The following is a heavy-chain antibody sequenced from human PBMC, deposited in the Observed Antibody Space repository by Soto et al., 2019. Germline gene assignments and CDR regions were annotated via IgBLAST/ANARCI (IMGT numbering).Heavy chain of an antibody. J-gene: IGHJ4*02. Sequence: QVQLVESGGGVVQPGRSLRLSCAASGFTFSSYAMHWVRQAPGKGLEWVAVISYDGSNKYYADSVKGRFTISRDNSKNTLYLQMNSLRAEDTAVYYCARNWNALGIAAAGTIGYWGQGTLVTVSS. CDR1: GFTFSSYA. CDR3: ARNWNALGIAAAGTIGY. V-gene: IGHV3-30-3*01. CDR2: ISYDGSNK. D-gene: IGHD6-13*01.